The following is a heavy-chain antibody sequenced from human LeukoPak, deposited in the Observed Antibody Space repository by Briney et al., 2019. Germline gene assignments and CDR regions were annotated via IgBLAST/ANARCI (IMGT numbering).Heavy chain of an antibody. CDR2: INPNSGGT. CDR3: ATSYSSSWGRSWFDP. D-gene: IGHD6-13*01. V-gene: IGHV1-2*02. Sequence: ASVKVSCKASGYTFTGYYMHWVRQAPGQGLEWMGWINPNSGGTNYAQKFQGRVTITADKSTSTAYMELSSLRSEDTAVYYCATSYSSSWGRSWFDPWGQGTLVTVSS. CDR1: GYTFTGYY. J-gene: IGHJ5*02.